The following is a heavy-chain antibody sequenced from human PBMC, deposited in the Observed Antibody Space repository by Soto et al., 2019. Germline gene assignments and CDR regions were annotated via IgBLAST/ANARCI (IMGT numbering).Heavy chain of an antibody. D-gene: IGHD6-13*01. Sequence: ASVKVSCKASGYTFTSYGISWVRQAPGQGLEWMGWISAYNGNTNYAQKLQGRVTMTTDTSASTAYMELSSLRSEDTAVYYCARERPYSSSWYWYYYGMDVWGQGTTVTSP. CDR1: GYTFTSYG. V-gene: IGHV1-18*01. J-gene: IGHJ6*02. CDR2: ISAYNGNT. CDR3: ARERPYSSSWYWYYYGMDV.